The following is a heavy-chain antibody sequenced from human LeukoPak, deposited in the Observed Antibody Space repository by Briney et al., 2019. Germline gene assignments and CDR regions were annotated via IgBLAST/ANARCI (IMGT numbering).Heavy chain of an antibody. V-gene: IGHV3-21*01. Sequence: GGSLRLSCAASGFTFSSYSMNWVRQAPGKGLEWASSISSSSSYIYYADSVKGRFTISRDNAKNSLYQQMNSLRAEDTAVYYCARDGRTAYYYDSSGYYPSWGQGTLVTVSS. D-gene: IGHD3-22*01. CDR3: ARDGRTAYYYDSSGYYPS. J-gene: IGHJ4*02. CDR1: GFTFSSYS. CDR2: ISSSSSYI.